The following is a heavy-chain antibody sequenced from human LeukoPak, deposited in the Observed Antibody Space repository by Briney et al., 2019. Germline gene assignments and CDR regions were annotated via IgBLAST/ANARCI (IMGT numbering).Heavy chain of an antibody. V-gene: IGHV3-74*01. D-gene: IGHD3-3*01. CDR3: AKDHYWSIDY. Sequence: GGSLRLSCAASGFDFSSNCMHWVRHAPGQGLVWVSRINGDGISTNYADSVKGRFTISRDIAKNALYLQMNSLRAEDTGVYYCAKDHYWSIDYWGRGTLVTVSS. J-gene: IGHJ4*02. CDR2: INGDGIST. CDR1: GFDFSSNC.